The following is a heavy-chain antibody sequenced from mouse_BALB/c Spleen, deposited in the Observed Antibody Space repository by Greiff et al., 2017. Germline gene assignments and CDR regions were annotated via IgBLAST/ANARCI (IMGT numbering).Heavy chain of an antibody. CDR2: ISYSGST. D-gene: IGHD3-1*01. J-gene: IGHJ2*01. CDR1: GYSITSDYA. Sequence: EVKLMESGPGLVKPSQSLSLTCTVTGYSITSDYAWNWIRQFPGNKLEWMGYISYSGSTSYNPSLKSRISITRDTSKNQFFLQLNSVTTEDTATYYCARGDSEEGYYWGQGTTLTVSS. V-gene: IGHV3-2*02. CDR3: ARGDSEEGYY.